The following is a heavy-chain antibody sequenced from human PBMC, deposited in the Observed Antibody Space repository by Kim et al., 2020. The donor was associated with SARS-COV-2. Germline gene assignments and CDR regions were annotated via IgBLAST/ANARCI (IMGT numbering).Heavy chain of an antibody. CDR3: ARSYSSSWYENLYYYYYGMDV. CDR1: GGSISSYY. V-gene: IGHV4-59*01. Sequence: SETLSLTCTVSGGSISSYYWSWIRQPPGKGLEWIGYIYYSGSTNYNPSLKSRVTISVDTSKNQFSLKLSSVTAADTAVYYCARSYSSSWYENLYYYYYGMDVWGQGTTVTVSS. D-gene: IGHD6-13*01. J-gene: IGHJ6*02. CDR2: IYYSGST.